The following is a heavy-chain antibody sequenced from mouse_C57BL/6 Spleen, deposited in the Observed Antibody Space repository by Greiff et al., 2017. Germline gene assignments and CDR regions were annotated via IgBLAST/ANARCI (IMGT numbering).Heavy chain of an antibody. V-gene: IGHV5-17*01. CDR1: GFTFSDYG. CDR2: ISGGSSTI. CDR3: ARRGKANFDY. J-gene: IGHJ2*02. D-gene: IGHD1-1*01. Sequence: DVMFVESGGGLVKPGGSLKLSCAASGFTFSDYGMHWVRQAPGKGLEWVAYISGGSSTIYYADTVKGRFIISRDNAKNTLFLQMTSLRSEDNAMYYCARRGKANFDYWGQGTSLTVSS.